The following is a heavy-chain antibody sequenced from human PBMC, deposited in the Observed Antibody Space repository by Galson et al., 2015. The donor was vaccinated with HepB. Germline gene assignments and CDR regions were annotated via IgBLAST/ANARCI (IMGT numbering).Heavy chain of an antibody. V-gene: IGHV3-23*01. CDR3: ARSTSTGGNSPYAFDI. D-gene: IGHD4-23*01. CDR1: GFTFSSYA. J-gene: IGHJ3*02. Sequence: SLRLSCAASGFTFSSYAMSWVRQAPGKGLEWVSAISGSGGSTYYADSVKGRFTISRDNAKNSLYLQMNSLRAEDTAVYYCARSTSTGGNSPYAFDICGQGTMVTASS. CDR2: ISGSGGST.